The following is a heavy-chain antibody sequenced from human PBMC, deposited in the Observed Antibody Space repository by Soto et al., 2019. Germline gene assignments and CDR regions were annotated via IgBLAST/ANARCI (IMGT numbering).Heavy chain of an antibody. CDR3: ARLYCISTSCYLGMDV. J-gene: IGHJ6*02. D-gene: IGHD2-2*01. V-gene: IGHV1-18*01. CDR2: ISGYNGNT. Sequence: ASVKVSCKASGYTFSNYGISWVRQAPGQGLVWMGWISGYNGNTDYAQKFQGRVTMTTDTSTSTAYMEVRSLRSDDTAVYYCARLYCISTSCYLGMDVWG. CDR1: GYTFSNYG.